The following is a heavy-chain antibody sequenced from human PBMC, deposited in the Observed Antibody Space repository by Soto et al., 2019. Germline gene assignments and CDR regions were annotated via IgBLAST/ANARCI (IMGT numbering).Heavy chain of an antibody. D-gene: IGHD3-9*01. V-gene: IGHV4-30-4*01. J-gene: IGHJ6*02. Sequence: QVQLQESGPGLVKPSQTLSLTCTVSGGSISSGDYYWSWIRQPPGKGLEWIGYSYYSGSTYYNPSLKSRVTISVDTSKNQFSLKLSSVTAADTAVYYCARGTDISPITAAVPRWRGYGMDVWGQGTTVTVSS. CDR3: ARGTDISPITAAVPRWRGYGMDV. CDR1: GGSISSGDYY. CDR2: SYYSGST.